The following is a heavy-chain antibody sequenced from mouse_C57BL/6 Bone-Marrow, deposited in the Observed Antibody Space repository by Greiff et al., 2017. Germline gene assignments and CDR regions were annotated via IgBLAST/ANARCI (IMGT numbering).Heavy chain of an antibody. CDR3: ARRPQYYYAMDY. J-gene: IGHJ4*01. Sequence: QVQLQQSGPELVKPGASVKISCKASGYSFTSYYIHWVKQRPGQGLEWIGWIYPGSGNTKYNEKFKGKATLTADTSSSTAYMQLSSLTSEDSAVYYCARRPQYYYAMDYWGQGTSVTVSS. V-gene: IGHV1-66*01. CDR1: GYSFTSYY. CDR2: IYPGSGNT.